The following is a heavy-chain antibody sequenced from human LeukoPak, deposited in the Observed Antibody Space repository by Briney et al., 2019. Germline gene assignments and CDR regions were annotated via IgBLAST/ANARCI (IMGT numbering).Heavy chain of an antibody. CDR3: ARDAKARSRSDY. Sequence: ARGSLRLSCAASGFTFSSYAMSWVREAPGKGVEWVANIKQDGSEKYYVDSVKGRFTISRDNAKNTLYLQMNSLRAEDAAVYYCARDAKARSRSDYWGQGTLVTASS. CDR1: GFTFSSYA. J-gene: IGHJ4*02. CDR2: IKQDGSEK. V-gene: IGHV3-7*01. D-gene: IGHD6-6*01.